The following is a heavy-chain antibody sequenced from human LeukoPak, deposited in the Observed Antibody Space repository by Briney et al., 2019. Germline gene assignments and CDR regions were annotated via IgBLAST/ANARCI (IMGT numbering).Heavy chain of an antibody. D-gene: IGHD3-22*01. Sequence: SETLSLTCTVSGGSISSYYWSWIRQPPGKGPEWIGCLYYSGNTNYNPSLKSRVTISVDTSKNQFSLKLSSVSAADTAVYYCARSYDSSGYYYVRYGFDIWGQGTMVTVSS. V-gene: IGHV4-59*01. CDR2: LYYSGNT. J-gene: IGHJ3*02. CDR1: GGSISSYY. CDR3: ARSYDSSGYYYVRYGFDI.